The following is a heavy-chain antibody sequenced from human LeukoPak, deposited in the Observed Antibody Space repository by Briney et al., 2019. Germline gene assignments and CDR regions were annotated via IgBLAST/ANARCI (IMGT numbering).Heavy chain of an antibody. CDR2: MNPNSGNT. CDR1: GYTFTTYE. J-gene: IGHJ4*02. V-gene: IGHV1-8*01. Sequence: ASVKVSCKASGYTFTTYEIHWVRQATGQGLEWMGWMNPNSGNTGYAQKFHGRAIITRNPSINTAYMELSSLRSDDTAVYYCARGASRSFDYWGQGTLVTVSS. CDR3: ARGASRSFDY.